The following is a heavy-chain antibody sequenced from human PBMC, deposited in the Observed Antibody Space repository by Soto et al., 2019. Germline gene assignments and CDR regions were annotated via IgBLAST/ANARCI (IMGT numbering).Heavy chain of an antibody. CDR3: VSWVSPHFDY. CDR2: IAPIGYST. D-gene: IGHD2-8*01. V-gene: IGHV3-23*01. CDR1: GLTFRNHA. Sequence: EVQLLESGGGLVQPGGSLRLSCAVSGLTFRNHAMSWVRQAPGKGLKWVSTIAPIGYSTHYAGSVEGRFTISRDDSKSTLDLQMNSLRADDPAVYYCVSWVSPHFDYWGQGTLVSVSS. J-gene: IGHJ4*02.